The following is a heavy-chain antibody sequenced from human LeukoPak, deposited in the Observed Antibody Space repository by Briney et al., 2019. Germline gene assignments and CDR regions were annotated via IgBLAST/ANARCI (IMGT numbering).Heavy chain of an antibody. Sequence: PSETLSLTRAVYGGSFSGYYWSWIRQPPGKGLEWIGEINHSGSTNYNPSLKSRVTISVDTSKNQFSLKLSSVTAADTAVYYCARARIATYYYYYMDVWGKGTTVTVSS. D-gene: IGHD6-13*01. V-gene: IGHV4-34*01. CDR2: INHSGST. CDR3: ARARIATYYYYYMDV. CDR1: GGSFSGYY. J-gene: IGHJ6*03.